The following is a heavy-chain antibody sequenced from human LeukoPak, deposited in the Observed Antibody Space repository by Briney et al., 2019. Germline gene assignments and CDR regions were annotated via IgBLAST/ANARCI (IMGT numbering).Heavy chain of an antibody. D-gene: IGHD1-1*01. CDR2: ISSSSSYI. Sequence: GGSLRLSCAASGFTFSSYSMNWVRQAPGKGLKWVSSISSSSSYIYYADSVKGRFTISRDNAKNSLYLQMNSLRAEDTAVYYCARVSIDDDDAFDIRGQGTMVTVSS. CDR1: GFTFSSYS. V-gene: IGHV3-21*01. J-gene: IGHJ3*02. CDR3: ARVSIDDDDAFDI.